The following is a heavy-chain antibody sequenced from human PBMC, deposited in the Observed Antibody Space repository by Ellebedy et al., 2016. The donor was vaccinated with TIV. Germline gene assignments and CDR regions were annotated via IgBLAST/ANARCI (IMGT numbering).Heavy chain of an antibody. V-gene: IGHV4-39*01. CDR1: GGSISSSSYY. CDR2: IYYSGRP. CDR3: ASGEVVLSAAAGACFDY. D-gene: IGHD6-13*01. Sequence: SETLSLTCTVSGGSISSSSYYWGWIRQPPGKGLEWIGNIYYSGRPFYNPSLKSRVTISVDTSNNQFSLNLTSVSVADTAVYYCASGEVVLSAAAGACFDYWGQGTLVTVS. J-gene: IGHJ4*02.